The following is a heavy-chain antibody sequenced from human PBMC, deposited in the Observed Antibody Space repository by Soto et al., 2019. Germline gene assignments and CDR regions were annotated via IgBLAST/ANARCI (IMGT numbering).Heavy chain of an antibody. D-gene: IGHD6-13*01. V-gene: IGHV4-4*02. Sequence: QVQLQESGPGLVKPSGTLSLRCAVSGGSISSNNWWNWVRQTPGKGLEWIGEIHASGSTNFKPSPKRRVTMSGDKAEDQVSLSLNSVTAAGPAVYYCARAAAGTNERVKYNGLDVWGQGTSVTVSS. J-gene: IGHJ6*02. CDR2: IHASGST. CDR1: GGSISSNNW. CDR3: ARAAAGTNERVKYNGLDV.